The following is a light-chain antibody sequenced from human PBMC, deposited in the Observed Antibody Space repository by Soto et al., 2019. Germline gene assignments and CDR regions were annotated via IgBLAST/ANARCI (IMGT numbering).Light chain of an antibody. CDR2: GAS. CDR1: QSIDTY. CDR3: QQYRHWPLT. Sequence: EIVMTQSPATLSVSPGERATLSCRASQSIDTYFAWYQQTPGQAPRLLIYGASTRATGIPARFSGSESGTEFALTISSLQSEDFAVYYYQQYRHWPLTFGGGTKVEIK. V-gene: IGKV3-15*01. J-gene: IGKJ4*01.